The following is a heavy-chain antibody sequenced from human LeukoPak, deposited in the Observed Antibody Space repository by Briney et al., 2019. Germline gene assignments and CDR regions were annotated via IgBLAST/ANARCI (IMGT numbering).Heavy chain of an antibody. D-gene: IGHD4-23*01. J-gene: IGHJ5*02. Sequence: SGGSLRLSCAASEFTSSSYSMSWVRQAPGKGLEWVSYISSTASSIYYADSVKGRFTISRDNAKNSLYLQMNSLRAEDTAVYYCARDVTYHGGDWFDPWGQGTLVTVSS. CDR3: ARDVTYHGGDWFDP. CDR2: ISSTASSI. V-gene: IGHV3-48*04. CDR1: EFTSSSYS.